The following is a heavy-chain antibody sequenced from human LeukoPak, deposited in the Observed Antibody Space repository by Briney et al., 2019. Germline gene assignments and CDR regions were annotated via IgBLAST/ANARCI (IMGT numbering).Heavy chain of an antibody. V-gene: IGHV1-69*13. D-gene: IGHD2-15*01. CDR1: GGTFSSYA. CDR3: ARALLLRVVAPGYFDY. J-gene: IGHJ4*02. Sequence: GASVKVSCKASGGTFSSYAISWVRQAPGQGLEWMGGIIPIFGTANYAQKFQGRVTITADESTSTAYMELSSLRSEDTAVYYCARALLLRVVAPGYFDYWGQGTLVTVSS. CDR2: IIPIFGTA.